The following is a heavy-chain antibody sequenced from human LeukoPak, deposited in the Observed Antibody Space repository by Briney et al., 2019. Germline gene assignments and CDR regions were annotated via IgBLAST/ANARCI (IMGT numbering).Heavy chain of an antibody. CDR3: ARLLWFGESPLFDY. CDR1: GGSFSGYY. Sequence: KPSETLSLTCAVYGGSFSGYYWSWIRQPPGKGLEWIGEINHSGSTNYNPSLKSRATIFVDTSKNQFSLKLSSLTAADTAVYYCARLLWFGESPLFDYWGQGTLVTVSS. D-gene: IGHD3-10*01. V-gene: IGHV4-34*01. CDR2: INHSGST. J-gene: IGHJ4*02.